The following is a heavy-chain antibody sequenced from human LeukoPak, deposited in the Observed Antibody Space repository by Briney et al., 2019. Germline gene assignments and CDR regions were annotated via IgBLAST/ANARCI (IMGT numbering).Heavy chain of an antibody. V-gene: IGHV4-59*01. CDR3: ASSPYYDFWSATQGYYFDY. J-gene: IGHJ4*02. CDR1: GGSISSYH. D-gene: IGHD3-3*01. CDR2: IYYSGST. Sequence: PSETLSLTCTVSGGSISSYHWSWIRQPPGKGLEWIGYIYYSGSTNYNPSPKSRVTISVDTSKNQFSLKLSSVTAADTAVYYCASSPYYDFWSATQGYYFDYWGQGTLVTVSS.